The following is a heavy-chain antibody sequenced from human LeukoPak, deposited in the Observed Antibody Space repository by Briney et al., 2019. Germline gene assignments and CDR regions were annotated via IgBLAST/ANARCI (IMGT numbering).Heavy chain of an antibody. CDR1: GGSFSGYY. J-gene: IGHJ4*02. Sequence: SETLSLTCAVYGGSFSGYYWSWIRQPPGKGLEWIGEINHSGSTNYNPSLKSRVTISVDTSKNQFSLKLSSVTAADTAVYYCARGARSSSWYVPYYFDYWGQGTLVTVSS. CDR2: INHSGST. V-gene: IGHV4-34*01. D-gene: IGHD6-13*01. CDR3: ARGARSSSWYVPYYFDY.